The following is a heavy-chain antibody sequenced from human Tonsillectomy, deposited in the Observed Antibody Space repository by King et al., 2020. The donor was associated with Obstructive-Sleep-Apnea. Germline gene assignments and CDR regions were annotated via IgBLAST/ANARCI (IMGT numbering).Heavy chain of an antibody. D-gene: IGHD2-2*01. CDR2: INSDGSST. CDR1: GFTFSSYW. CDR3: ARGSTSSPLVDV. J-gene: IGHJ6*02. Sequence: VQLVESGGGLVQPGGSLRLSCAASGFTFSSYWMHWVRQAPGKGLVWVSRINSDGSSTSYADSVNGRFPISRDNAKNTLYLQMNSLRAEDTAVYYCARGSTSSPLVDVWGQGTTVTVSS. V-gene: IGHV3-74*01.